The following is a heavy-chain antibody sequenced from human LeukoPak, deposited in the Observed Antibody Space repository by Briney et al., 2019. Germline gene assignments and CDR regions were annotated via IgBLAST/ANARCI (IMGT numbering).Heavy chain of an antibody. CDR1: GFTASSNY. CDR2: IYSGGST. V-gene: IGHV3-53*01. D-gene: IGHD2-8*01. CDR3: ARTACTNGVCYRYFDY. Sequence: GGSLRLSCAASGFTASSNYMSWVRQAPGKGLEWVSVIYSGGSTYYADSVKGRFTISRDNSKNTLYLQMNSLRAEDTAVYYCARTACTNGVCYRYFDYWGQGTLVTVSS. J-gene: IGHJ4*02.